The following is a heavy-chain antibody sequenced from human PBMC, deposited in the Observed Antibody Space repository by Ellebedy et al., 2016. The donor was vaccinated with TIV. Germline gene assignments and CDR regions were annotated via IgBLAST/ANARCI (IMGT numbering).Heavy chain of an antibody. V-gene: IGHV3-15*01. CDR3: TTVIIGGGS. CDR1: GLTFSTAW. J-gene: IGHJ5*02. D-gene: IGHD3/OR15-3a*01. Sequence: GGSLRLXCAASGLTFSTAWLSWVRQAPGKGLEWVGRIKNKGDGGTTDYATPVKGRFTISRDDSKTTMYLQMNSLKSDDTAVYYCTTVIIGGGSWGQGTLVTVSS. CDR2: IKNKGDGGTT.